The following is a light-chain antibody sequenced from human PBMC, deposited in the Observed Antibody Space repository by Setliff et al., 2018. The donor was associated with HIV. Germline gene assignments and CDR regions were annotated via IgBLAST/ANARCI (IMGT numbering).Light chain of an antibody. CDR2: EVR. Sequence: QSVLSQPASVSGSPGQSITISCTGTSSDVGGYNYVSWYQQHPGKAPKLILYEVRNRPSGVSNRFSGSKSGNTASLTISGLQAEDEADYYCSSYAITNTRPFGTGTKV. V-gene: IGLV2-14*01. J-gene: IGLJ1*01. CDR1: SSDVGGYNY. CDR3: SSYAITNTRP.